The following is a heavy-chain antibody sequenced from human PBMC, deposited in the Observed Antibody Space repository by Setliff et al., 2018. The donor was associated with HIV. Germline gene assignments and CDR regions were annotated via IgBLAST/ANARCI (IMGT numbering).Heavy chain of an antibody. V-gene: IGHV3-7*05. Sequence: GGSLRLSCAASGFTFSTYWMSWVRQAPGKGLEWVANIKQDGSEKNYMDSVKGRFTISRDNAKNSLYLQMNSLRAEDTAVYYCARNDKAVRFAFDIWGQGTMVTVSS. D-gene: IGHD3-10*01. CDR2: IKQDGSEK. CDR3: ARNDKAVRFAFDI. CDR1: GFTFSTYW. J-gene: IGHJ3*02.